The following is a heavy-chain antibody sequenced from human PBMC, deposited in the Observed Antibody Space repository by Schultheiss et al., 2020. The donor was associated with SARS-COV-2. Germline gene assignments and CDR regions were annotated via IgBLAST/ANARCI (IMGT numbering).Heavy chain of an antibody. CDR3: ARGPYDNSGYYLGSVGFDP. J-gene: IGHJ5*02. D-gene: IGHD3-22*01. CDR1: GGTFSNYA. V-gene: IGHV1-69*06. Sequence: SVKVSCKASGGTFSNYAINWVRQAPGQGLEWMGGIIPMFKTTNYAQTFQGRVTITADKSTTTAYMELSSLRSEDTAVYYCARGPYDNSGYYLGSVGFDPWGQGTLVTVSS. CDR2: IIPMFKTT.